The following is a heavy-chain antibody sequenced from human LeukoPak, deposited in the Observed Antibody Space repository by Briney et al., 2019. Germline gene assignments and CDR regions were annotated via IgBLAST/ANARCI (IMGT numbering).Heavy chain of an antibody. CDR3: AKDGVIVVAPAARGFDY. CDR1: GFTFSSYA. Sequence: PGGSLRLSCAASGFTFSSYAMSWVRQAPGKGLEWVSAISGSGGSTYYADSVKGRFTISRDNSKDTLYLQMNSLRAEDTAVYYCAKDGVIVVAPAARGFDYWGQGTLVTVSS. J-gene: IGHJ4*02. V-gene: IGHV3-23*01. CDR2: ISGSGGST. D-gene: IGHD2-2*01.